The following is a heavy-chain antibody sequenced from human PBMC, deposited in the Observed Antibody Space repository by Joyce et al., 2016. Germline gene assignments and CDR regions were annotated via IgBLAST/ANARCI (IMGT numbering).Heavy chain of an antibody. Sequence: QVQLVESGGGVVQPGRSLRLSCEASGFSFRIYGMHWVRQAPGKGLEWVAVIWYDGSNKDYVDSGKDRFTISRDNSKNTLYLQMNSLRAEDTAVYYCARDRGGLIRAFDIWGQGTMVTVSS. D-gene: IGHD3/OR15-3a*01. J-gene: IGHJ3*02. CDR1: GFSFRIYG. CDR3: ARDRGGLIRAFDI. V-gene: IGHV3-33*01. CDR2: IWYDGSNK.